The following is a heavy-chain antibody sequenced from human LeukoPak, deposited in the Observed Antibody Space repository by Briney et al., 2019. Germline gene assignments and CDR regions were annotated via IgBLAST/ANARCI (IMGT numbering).Heavy chain of an antibody. Sequence: SVKVSCKASGGTFSSYAISWVRQAPGQGLEWRGRVIPILGIANYAQKFQGRVTSTADKSTSTAYMELSSLRSEDTAVYYCARSQQLVQDDAFDIWGQGTMVTVSS. D-gene: IGHD6-13*01. CDR2: VIPILGIA. CDR1: GGTFSSYA. V-gene: IGHV1-69*04. CDR3: ARSQQLVQDDAFDI. J-gene: IGHJ3*02.